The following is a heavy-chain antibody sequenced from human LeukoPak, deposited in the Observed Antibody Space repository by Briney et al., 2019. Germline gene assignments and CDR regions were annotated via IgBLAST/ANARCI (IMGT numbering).Heavy chain of an antibody. CDR2: IYYSGST. Sequence: SETLSLTCTVSGGSISRGDYYWGWIRQPPGKGLEWIGHIYYSGSTYYNPSLRSRVIVSIDTSESQFSLKLSSVTAADTAVYYCARGYFSGGTCYDAFDIWGQGTMVTVSS. CDR1: GGSISRGDYY. CDR3: ARGYFSGGTCYDAFDI. J-gene: IGHJ3*02. D-gene: IGHD2-15*01. V-gene: IGHV4-30-4*01.